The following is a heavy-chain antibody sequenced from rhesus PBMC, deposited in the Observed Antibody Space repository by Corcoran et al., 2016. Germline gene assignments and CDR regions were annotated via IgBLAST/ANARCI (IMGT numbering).Heavy chain of an antibody. CDR3: AKDLYSSWSGLDS. CDR1: GFTFSSSA. J-gene: IGHJ6*01. Sequence: EVQPVESGGGLVQPGGSLRLSCAASGFTFSSSAMHWVRQSPGKGLVWVSAINSGGGSTYYADYVKGRFTISRDNSKNTLSLQMNSLRAEDTAVYYCAKDLYSSWSGLDSWGQGVVVTVSS. CDR2: INSGGGST. D-gene: IGHD6-13*01. V-gene: IGHV3-103*01.